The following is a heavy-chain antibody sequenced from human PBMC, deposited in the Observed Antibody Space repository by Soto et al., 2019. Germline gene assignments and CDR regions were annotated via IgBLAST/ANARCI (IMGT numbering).Heavy chain of an antibody. CDR2: IDDSGNT. D-gene: IGHD4-17*01. J-gene: IGHJ5*02. CDR1: GGSISSGAYY. CDR3: ASHTFGETWFDP. V-gene: IGHV4-31*03. Sequence: QVQLQESGPGLVKPSQTLSLTCTVSGGSISSGAYYWSWIRQHPVRGLECIGHIDDSGNTYYSPCLKSRVSISADTSTNQFSLKLKSVSAADTAVYYCASHTFGETWFDPWGQGTLVTVSS.